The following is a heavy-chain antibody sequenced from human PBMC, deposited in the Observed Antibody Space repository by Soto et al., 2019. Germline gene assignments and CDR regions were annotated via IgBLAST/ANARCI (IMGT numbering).Heavy chain of an antibody. CDR3: AKDYEEVVVAAGFDP. Sequence: RLLESGGGLIQPGGSLRLSCSASGFTFRSYAMSWVRQAPGKGLEWVSGISGSGGSTYYADAVQGRFTISRDNSKNILYLQMNSLRAEDTAVYYGAKDYEEVVVAAGFDPWGQGTLVTVSS. D-gene: IGHD2-15*01. CDR2: ISGSGGST. V-gene: IGHV3-23*01. CDR1: GFTFRSYA. J-gene: IGHJ5*02.